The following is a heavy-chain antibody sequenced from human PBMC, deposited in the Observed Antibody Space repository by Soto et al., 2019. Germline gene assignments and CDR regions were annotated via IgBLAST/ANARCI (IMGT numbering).Heavy chain of an antibody. CDR1: GYTFTNYG. J-gene: IGHJ6*02. CDR3: ARDGERDTGLNFYDYPHGMDA. Sequence: ASVKVSCKASGYTFTNYGSSWVRQAPGQGLEWMGWSSPYNGTKKYAEKFQGEMTMNTDTAMSTAYMDLRSLRSDDTAVHYCARDGERDTGLNFYDYPHGMDAWGQGTRVTVSS. D-gene: IGHD1-1*01. CDR2: SSPYNGTK. V-gene: IGHV1-18*04.